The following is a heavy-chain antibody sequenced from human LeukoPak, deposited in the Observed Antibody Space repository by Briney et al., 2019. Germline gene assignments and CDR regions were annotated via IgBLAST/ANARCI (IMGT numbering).Heavy chain of an antibody. CDR3: AKGDNWNEDGGLGY. V-gene: IGHV3-30*18. CDR2: ISYDGSNK. Sequence: GRSLRLSCAASGFAFNTYAMHWVRQAPGQGLEWVAVISYDGSNKYYADSVKGRFTISRDNSKNTLYLQMNSLRAEDTAVYYCAKGDNWNEDGGLGYWGQGTLVTVSS. D-gene: IGHD1-1*01. CDR1: GFAFNTYA. J-gene: IGHJ4*02.